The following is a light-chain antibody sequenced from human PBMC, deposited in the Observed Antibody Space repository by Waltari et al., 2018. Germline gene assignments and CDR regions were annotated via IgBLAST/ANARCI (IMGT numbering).Light chain of an antibody. CDR2: GAS. Sequence: EIVMTQSPATLSVSPGERATLSCRASQTVSSNLAWYQQKPGQAPRPPIYGASTRATGVPARFSGSGSGAEFTLTISSLQSEDFAVYYCQQYNNWPRTFGLGTKVEI. CDR3: QQYNNWPRT. V-gene: IGKV3D-15*01. CDR1: QTVSSN. J-gene: IGKJ1*01.